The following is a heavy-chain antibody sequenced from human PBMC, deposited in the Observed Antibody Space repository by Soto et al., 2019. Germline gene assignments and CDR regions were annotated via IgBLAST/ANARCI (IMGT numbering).Heavy chain of an antibody. J-gene: IGHJ4*02. CDR2: IYYTGNT. D-gene: IGHD1-1*01. CDR3: ASGHDAYKVRY. CDR1: GGSISSGGTGSY. Sequence: QVQLQESGPGLVKPSQTLSLTCTVSGGSISSGGTGSYWTWIRQLPGKGLEWIGYIYYTGNTYYNPSRKSRQTISIDTSENQFSLKLTSVTAADTAVYFCASGHDAYKVRYWGQGTLVTVSS. V-gene: IGHV4-31*03.